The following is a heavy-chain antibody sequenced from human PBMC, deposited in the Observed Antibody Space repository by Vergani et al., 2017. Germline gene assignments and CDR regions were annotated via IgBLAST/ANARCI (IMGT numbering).Heavy chain of an antibody. V-gene: IGHV3-13*01. CDR2: IGTAGDT. D-gene: IGHD6-19*01. J-gene: IGHJ3*02. Sequence: EVQLLESGGGLVQPGGSLRLSCAASGFTFSTYDMHWVRQATGKGLEWVSAIGTAGDTYYPGSVKGRFTISRDNSKNTLFLHMNSLRPEDTAVYYCAKVGRSEVAGTFGAFDIWGQGTMVTVSS. CDR1: GFTFSTYD. CDR3: AKVGRSEVAGTFGAFDI.